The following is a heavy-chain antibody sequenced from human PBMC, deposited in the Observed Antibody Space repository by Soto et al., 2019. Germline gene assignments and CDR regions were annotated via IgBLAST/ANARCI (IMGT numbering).Heavy chain of an antibody. D-gene: IGHD2-15*01. J-gene: IGHJ4*02. CDR1: GFTFSSYA. V-gene: IGHV3-30-3*01. CDR2: ISYDGSNK. CDR3: ARDSCSGGSCYYFDY. Sequence: QVQLVESGGGVVQPGRSLRLSCAASGFTFSSYAMHWVRQAPGKGLEWVAVISYDGSNKYYADSVKGRFTISRDNSKNTLYLQMNSLRAEDTAVYYCARDSCSGGSCYYFDYWGQGTLVTVSS.